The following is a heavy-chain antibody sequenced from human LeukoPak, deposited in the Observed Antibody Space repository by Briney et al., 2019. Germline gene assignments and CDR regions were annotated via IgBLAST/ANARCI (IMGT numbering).Heavy chain of an antibody. V-gene: IGHV3-15*01. CDR3: TTERNWELLRPYGLDI. J-gene: IGHJ6*02. CDR1: GFTFNTYA. Sequence: GGSLRLSCAASGFTFNTYAISWVRQAPGKGLEWVGRIRTKIEGETTDYGAPVKGRFTISRDDSKTTLFLQMNSLMTADSAVYYCTTERNWELLRPYGLDIWGQGTTVIVSS. CDR2: IRTKIEGETT. D-gene: IGHD1-26*01.